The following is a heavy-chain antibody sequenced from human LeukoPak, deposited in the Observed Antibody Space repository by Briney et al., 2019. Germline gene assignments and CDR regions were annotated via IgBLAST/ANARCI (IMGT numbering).Heavy chain of an antibody. V-gene: IGHV4-59*01. CDR1: GVPISTYY. J-gene: IGHJ4*01. CDR2: VYYNGDI. Sequence: NPSETLSLTCSVSGVPISTYYWSWLRQSPGKGLEWLAYVYYNGDIMYNPSLKSRVTISLDTSKNQFSLSMTSVTAADTAVYFCATTWYYDSRGYLFDDWGHGTLVTVSS. CDR3: ATTWYYDSRGYLFDD. D-gene: IGHD3-22*01.